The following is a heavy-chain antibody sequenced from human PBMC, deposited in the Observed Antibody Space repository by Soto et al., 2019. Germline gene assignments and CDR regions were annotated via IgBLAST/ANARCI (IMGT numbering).Heavy chain of an antibody. Sequence: SETLSLTCAVSGGSISSGGYSWSWIRQPPGKGLEWIGYIYHSGNIYYNPSLKSRVTISVDRSKNQFSLKLSSVSAADTAVYYCTRGPSGDKVDYWGQGTLVTVS. J-gene: IGHJ4*02. CDR3: TRGPSGDKVDY. CDR2: IYHSGNI. V-gene: IGHV4-30-2*01. CDR1: GGSISSGGYS. D-gene: IGHD7-27*01.